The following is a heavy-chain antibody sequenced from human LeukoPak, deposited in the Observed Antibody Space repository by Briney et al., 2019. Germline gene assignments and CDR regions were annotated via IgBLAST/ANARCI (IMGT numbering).Heavy chain of an antibody. D-gene: IGHD6-6*01. Sequence: PGESLKIPLKGSGYSFTSYWIGWVRQMPGKGLEWRGINYPSDSETRFSPSFQGQVTISAKKSIRPAYFQWSSLEALDTAWFYCARYYSSSSFDYWGQGTLVTVSS. CDR3: ARYYSSSSFDY. J-gene: IGHJ4*02. CDR1: GYSFTSYW. V-gene: IGHV5-51*01. CDR2: NYPSDSET.